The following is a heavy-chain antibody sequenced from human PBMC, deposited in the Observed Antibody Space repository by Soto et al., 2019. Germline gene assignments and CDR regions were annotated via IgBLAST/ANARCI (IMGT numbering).Heavy chain of an antibody. CDR1: GGSISSGDYY. CDR2: IYYSGST. J-gene: IGHJ3*02. CDR3: ARGRRITMIEGAFDI. Sequence: SETLSLTCTVSGGSISSGDYYWSWIRQPPGKGLEWIGYIYYSGSTYYNPSLKSRVTISVDTSKNQFSLKLSSVTAADTAVYYCARGRRITMIEGAFDIWGHGAMVTVSS. V-gene: IGHV4-30-4*01. D-gene: IGHD3-22*01.